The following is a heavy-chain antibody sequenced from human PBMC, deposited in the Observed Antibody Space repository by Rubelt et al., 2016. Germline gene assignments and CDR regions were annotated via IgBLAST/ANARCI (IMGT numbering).Heavy chain of an antibody. Sequence: GESLRLSCAASGFPFSTYAMSWVRQAPGKGLEWVSGISGSGGDTFYADSVKGRFTISRDNSKNTLYLQMNSLRPEDTAVYYCASCEAAPGNFDYWGQGTLVAVSS. D-gene: IGHD6-25*01. J-gene: IGHJ4*02. CDR3: ASCEAAPGNFDY. V-gene: IGHV3-23*01. CDR1: GFPFSTYA. CDR2: ISGSGGDT.